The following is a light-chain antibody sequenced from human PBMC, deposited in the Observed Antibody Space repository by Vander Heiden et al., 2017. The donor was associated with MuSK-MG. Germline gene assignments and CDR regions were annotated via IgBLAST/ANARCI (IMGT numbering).Light chain of an antibody. Sequence: QSALTQPASVSASPGQSITISCTGTSNDVGGWKYVSWYQQHPGKAPKLILCEVSNRPSGISSRFSGSKSGNTASLTISGLQPEDESDYYCSAFTNADTVLFGGGTKVTVL. CDR3: SAFTNADTVL. CDR2: EVS. J-gene: IGLJ2*01. V-gene: IGLV2-14*01. CDR1: SNDVGGWKY.